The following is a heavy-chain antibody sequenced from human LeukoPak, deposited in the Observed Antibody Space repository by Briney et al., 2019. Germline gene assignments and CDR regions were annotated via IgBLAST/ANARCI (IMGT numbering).Heavy chain of an antibody. CDR2: INQDGRVK. CDR1: GFTFSRYW. V-gene: IGHV3-7*01. J-gene: IGHJ4*02. D-gene: IGHD4-23*01. CDR3: ARDRDDGGFEY. Sequence: GGSLRLSCAASGFTFSRYWMSWVRQAPEKGLEWVANINQDGRVKQYVDSLKGRFTISRDNAKNSLYLQLNSLRAEDTAVYYCARDRDDGGFEYWGQGTLVTVSS.